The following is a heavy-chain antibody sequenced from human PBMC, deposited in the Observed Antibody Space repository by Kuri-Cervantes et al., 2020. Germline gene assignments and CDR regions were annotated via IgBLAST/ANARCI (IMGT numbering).Heavy chain of an antibody. Sequence: GESLKISCAASGFTFSSYWMSWVRQAPGKGLEWVANIRQDGSEKYYVDSVKGRFTISRDNAKNSLYLQMNSLRAEDTAVYYCARVRGSSWYHDDAFDIWGQGTMVTVSS. CDR2: IRQDGSEK. V-gene: IGHV3-7*01. D-gene: IGHD6-13*01. CDR1: GFTFSSYW. CDR3: ARVRGSSWYHDDAFDI. J-gene: IGHJ3*02.